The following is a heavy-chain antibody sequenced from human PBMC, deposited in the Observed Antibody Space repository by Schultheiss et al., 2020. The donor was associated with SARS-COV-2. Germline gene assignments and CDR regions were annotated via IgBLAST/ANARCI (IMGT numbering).Heavy chain of an antibody. CDR2: IGTAGDT. CDR3: ARGVGCTNGVCSSFAY. J-gene: IGHJ4*02. CDR1: GFTFSSYD. V-gene: IGHV3-13*01. D-gene: IGHD2-8*01. Sequence: GGSLRLSCAASGFTFSSYDMHWVRQATGKGLEWVSAIGTAGDTYYPGSVKGRFTISRDNSKNTLYLQMNSLRAEDTAVYYCARGVGCTNGVCSSFAYWGQGTLVTVSS.